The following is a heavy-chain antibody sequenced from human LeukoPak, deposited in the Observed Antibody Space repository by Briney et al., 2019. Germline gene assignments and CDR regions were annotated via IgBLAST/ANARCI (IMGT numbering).Heavy chain of an antibody. D-gene: IGHD4-11*01. CDR1: GFTFSDFY. J-gene: IGHJ4*02. Sequence: GGSLRLSCAASGFTFSDFYMSWIRQAPGKGLEWVSAISGSGGSTYYADSVKGRFTISRDNSKNTLYLQMNSLRAEDTAVYYCARDQDYSDRFDYWGQGTLVTVSS. V-gene: IGHV3-23*01. CDR3: ARDQDYSDRFDY. CDR2: ISGSGGST.